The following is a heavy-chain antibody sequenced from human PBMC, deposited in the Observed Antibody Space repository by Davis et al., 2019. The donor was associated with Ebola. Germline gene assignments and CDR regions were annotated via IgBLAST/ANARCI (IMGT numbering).Heavy chain of an antibody. CDR3: ARGRVRYGMDA. CDR2: INHSGST. J-gene: IGHJ6*02. V-gene: IGHV4-34*01. CDR1: GASPSGHY. Sequence: SETLSLTCDVSGASPSGHYWSWIRQLPGKGLEWIGEINHSGSTDYNPSLQSRVTISVDTSKNQFSLRLTSVTAADKAVYYCARGRVRYGMDAWGQGTTVTVSS. D-gene: IGHD3-10*01.